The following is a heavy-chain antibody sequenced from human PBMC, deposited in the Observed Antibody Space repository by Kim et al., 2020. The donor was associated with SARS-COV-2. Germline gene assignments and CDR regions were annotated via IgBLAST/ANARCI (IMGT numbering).Heavy chain of an antibody. CDR2: ISSSSSYI. CDR1: GFTFSSYS. J-gene: IGHJ6*02. D-gene: IGHD6-19*01. CDR3: ASPYSSGPKFNYYYYYGMDV. V-gene: IGHV3-21*01. Sequence: GGSLRLSCAASGFTFSSYSMNWVRQAPGKGLEWVSSISSSSSYIYYADSVKGRFTISRDNAKNSLYLQMNSLRAEDTAVYYCASPYSSGPKFNYYYYYGMDVWGQGTTVTVSS.